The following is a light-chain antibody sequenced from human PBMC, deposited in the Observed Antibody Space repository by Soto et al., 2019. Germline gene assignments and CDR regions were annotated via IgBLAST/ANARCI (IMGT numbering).Light chain of an antibody. CDR1: SSNIGSNT. J-gene: IGLJ2*01. Sequence: QSVLTQPPSASGTPGQRVTISCSGSSSNIGSNTVNWYQQLPGTAPKLLIYSNNQRPSGVPDRFSGSKSGTSASLAISVLQSEDEAAYYCAAWDDSLNGPVFGGGTKLTVL. CDR2: SNN. CDR3: AAWDDSLNGPV. V-gene: IGLV1-44*01.